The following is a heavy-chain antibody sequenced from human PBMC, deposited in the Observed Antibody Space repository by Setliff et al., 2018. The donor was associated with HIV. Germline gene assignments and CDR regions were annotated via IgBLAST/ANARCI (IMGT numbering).Heavy chain of an antibody. Sequence: SETLSLTCTVSGGSISGSYYWSWIRQPAGKGLEWIGHIYTSGSTNYNPSLKSRVTVSLDTSKNHFSLKLSSVTAADTSVYYCARGRPYYSRRPLDYWGQGTLVTVSS. CDR1: GGSISGSYY. CDR3: ARGRPYYSRRPLDY. CDR2: IYTSGST. J-gene: IGHJ4*02. D-gene: IGHD1-26*01. V-gene: IGHV4-61*09.